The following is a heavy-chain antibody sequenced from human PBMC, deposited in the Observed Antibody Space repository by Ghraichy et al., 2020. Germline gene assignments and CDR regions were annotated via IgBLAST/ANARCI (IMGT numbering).Heavy chain of an antibody. Sequence: ASVKVSCKASGYTFTSYAINWVRQAPGQGLEWMGWINTNTGNPTYAQGFAGRFVFSLDTSVSTAYLQISSLKPEDTAVYYCARASDIVVVIPATRRGPFDYWGQGTLVPVSS. CDR1: GYTFTSYA. J-gene: IGHJ4*02. CDR3: ARASDIVVVIPATRRGPFDY. D-gene: IGHD2-15*01. CDR2: INTNTGNP. V-gene: IGHV7-4-1*02.